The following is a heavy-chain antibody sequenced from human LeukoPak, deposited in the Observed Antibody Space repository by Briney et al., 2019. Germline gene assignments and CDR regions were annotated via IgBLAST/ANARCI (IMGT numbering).Heavy chain of an antibody. CDR3: ATSQCGSDCYLAGDY. V-gene: IGHV4-61*01. J-gene: IGHJ4*02. CDR2: IYYTGIT. CDR1: GGSVNSGSYY. Sequence: SETPSLTCAVSGGSVNSGSYYWSWIRQHPGKGLEWIGYIYYTGITNYNPSLKSRVTISVDTSKNQFSLNLNSVTAADTAVYYCATSQCGSDCYLAGDYWGQGTLVTVSS. D-gene: IGHD2-21*02.